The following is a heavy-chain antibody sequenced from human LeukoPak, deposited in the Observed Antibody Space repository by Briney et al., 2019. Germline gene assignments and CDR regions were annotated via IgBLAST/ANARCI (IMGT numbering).Heavy chain of an antibody. D-gene: IGHD4-23*01. CDR2: ISYDGSNK. V-gene: IGHV3-30-3*01. J-gene: IGHJ3*02. Sequence: GGSLRLSCAASGFTFSSYAMHWVRQAPGKGLEWVAVISYDGSNKYYADSVKGRFTISRDNSKNTLYLQMNSLRAEDTAVYYCARDPTVVTREYGAFDIWGQGTMVTVSS. CDR3: ARDPTVVTREYGAFDI. CDR1: GFTFSSYA.